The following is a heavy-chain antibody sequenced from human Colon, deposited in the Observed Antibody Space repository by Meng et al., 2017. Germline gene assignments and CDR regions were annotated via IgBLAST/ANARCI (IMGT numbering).Heavy chain of an antibody. CDR2: VYHRGDT. Sequence: VQLKESGPGLWKPSGTLSLTCTVSGDSISSDIWWSWVRQPPGKGLEWIGEVYHRGDTNYNPSLKSRVDISVDKSKNQFYLSLFSVTAADTAVYYCGRDQGRELINHWGQGTLVTVSS. V-gene: IGHV4-4*02. J-gene: IGHJ4*02. CDR1: GDSISSDIW. CDR3: GRDQGRELINH. D-gene: IGHD1-7*01.